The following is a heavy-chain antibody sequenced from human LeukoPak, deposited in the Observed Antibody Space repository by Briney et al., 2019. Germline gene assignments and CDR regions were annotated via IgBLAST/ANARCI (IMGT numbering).Heavy chain of an antibody. V-gene: IGHV3-48*01. CDR2: ISSNSIST. Sequence: GGSRGLSGEASGFTFSTYRMNGVRQAPGKGLEWLSFISSNSISTYYAESVKGRFTVSRDNAKNSLYLQMNSLRAEDTAMYYCARALVDTSVVTSGLMNWFDPWGQGTVVTVSS. CDR3: ARALVDTSVVTSGLMNWFDP. J-gene: IGHJ5*02. D-gene: IGHD5-18*01. CDR1: GFTFSTYR.